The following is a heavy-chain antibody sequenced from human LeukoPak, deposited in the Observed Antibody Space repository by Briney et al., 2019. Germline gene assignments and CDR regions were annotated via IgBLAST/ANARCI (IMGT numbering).Heavy chain of an antibody. CDR3: ARVALAAAGAYYFDY. Sequence: SETLSLTCTVSGGSISSYYWSWTRQPAGKGLEWIGRIYTSGSTNYNPSLKSRVTMSVDTSKNQFSLKLSSVTAADTAVYYCARVALAAAGAYYFDYWGQGTLVTVSS. CDR2: IYTSGST. J-gene: IGHJ4*02. CDR1: GGSISSYY. D-gene: IGHD6-13*01. V-gene: IGHV4-4*07.